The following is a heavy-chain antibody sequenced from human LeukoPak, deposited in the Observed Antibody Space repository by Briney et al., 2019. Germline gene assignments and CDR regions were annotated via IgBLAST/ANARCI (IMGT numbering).Heavy chain of an antibody. D-gene: IGHD2-21*01. J-gene: IGHJ3*02. CDR2: ICKLGTTK. Sequence: GESLRIYCAAPGFTFSDYYTRRIRQATGMGLECISNICKLGTTKYYKHSAKGRNTISRDNAKNSLYLQYNSLRFEDTAVYYGGKEIAYCDAESSSKGAYDIWGQGTTVTVSS. CDR3: GKEIAYCDAESSSKGAYDI. CDR1: GFTFSDYY. V-gene: IGHV3-11*04.